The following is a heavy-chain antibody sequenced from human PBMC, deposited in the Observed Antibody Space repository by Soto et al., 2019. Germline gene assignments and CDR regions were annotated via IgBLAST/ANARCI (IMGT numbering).Heavy chain of an antibody. CDR2: IYYSGST. CDR1: GDSISTYY. CDR3: ARDTRDGYDFEY. D-gene: IGHD5-12*01. V-gene: IGHV4-59*12. Sequence: PSETLSLTCTVSGDSISTYYWSWIRQPPGKGLEWIGYIYYSGSTNYNPSLKSRVPISVDTSKNQFSLDLSSVTAADTAVYYCARDTRDGYDFEYWGQGILVTVSS. J-gene: IGHJ4*02.